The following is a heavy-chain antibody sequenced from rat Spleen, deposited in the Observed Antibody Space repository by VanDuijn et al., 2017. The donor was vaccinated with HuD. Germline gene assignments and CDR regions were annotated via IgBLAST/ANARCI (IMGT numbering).Heavy chain of an antibody. V-gene: IGHV5-22*01. CDR1: GFTFSDYY. J-gene: IGHJ4*01. CDR3: ARHNTNYYVMDD. D-gene: IGHD1-10*01. CDR2: ITYEGSST. Sequence: EVQLVESDGGLVQPGRSLKLSCAASGFTFSDYYMAWVRQAPTKGLEWVASITYEGSSTYYGDSVKGRFTVSRDNAKSTLFLQMNSLRSEDTATYYCARHNTNYYVMDDWGQGASVTVSS.